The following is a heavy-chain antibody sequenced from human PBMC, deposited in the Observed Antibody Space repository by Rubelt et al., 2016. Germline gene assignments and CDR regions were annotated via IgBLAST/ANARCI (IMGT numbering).Heavy chain of an antibody. D-gene: IGHD3-3*01. Sequence: QVQLVQSGAEVKKPGASVKVSCKASGYTFTSYYMHWVRQAPGPGLEWMGIINPSGGSTSYAQKFQGRVTMTRETSTSTVYMELSSLRSEDTAVYYCARSPRYDFEDNWFDPWGQGTLVTVSS. J-gene: IGHJ5*02. CDR1: GYTFTSYY. CDR2: INPSGGST. V-gene: IGHV1-46*01. CDR3: ARSPRYDFEDNWFDP.